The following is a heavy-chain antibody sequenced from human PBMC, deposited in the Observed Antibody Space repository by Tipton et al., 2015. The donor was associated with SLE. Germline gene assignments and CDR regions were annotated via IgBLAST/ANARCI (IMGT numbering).Heavy chain of an antibody. CDR3: ARGRLLDY. V-gene: IGHV4-59*01. J-gene: IGHJ4*02. Sequence: GLVKPSETLSLTCTVSGGSISSYYWSWIRQSPGKGLEWIGNIFYSGITNDNPSLKSRITISVDSFKNQFSLRLNSVTAADTAVYYCARGRLLDYWGQGILVTVSS. CDR1: GGSISSYY. CDR2: IFYSGIT.